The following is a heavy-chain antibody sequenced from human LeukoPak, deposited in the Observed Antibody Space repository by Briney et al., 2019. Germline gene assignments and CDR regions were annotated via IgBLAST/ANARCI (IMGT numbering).Heavy chain of an antibody. Sequence: PSETLSLTCAVYGGSFSGYYWSWIRQPPGKGLEWIGEINHSGSTNYNPSLKSRVTISVDTSKNQFSLKLSSVTAADTAVYYCARAFFSGSYVTVWGQGTLVTVSS. CDR2: INHSGST. CDR1: GGSFSGYY. V-gene: IGHV4-34*01. D-gene: IGHD1-26*01. J-gene: IGHJ4*02. CDR3: ARAFFSGSYVTV.